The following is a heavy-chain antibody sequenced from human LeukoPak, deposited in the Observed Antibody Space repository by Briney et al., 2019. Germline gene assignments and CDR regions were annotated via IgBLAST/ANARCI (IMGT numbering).Heavy chain of an antibody. D-gene: IGHD2-2*01. V-gene: IGHV3-49*04. Sequence: GGSLRLSCTASGFTFGDYAMSWVRQAPGKGLEWVGFIRSKAYGGTTEYAASVKGRFTISRDDSKSITYLQMNSLKTEDTAVYYCTREDIVVVPAAQVNYYYGMDVWGQGTTVTVSS. CDR1: GFTFGDYA. CDR2: IRSKAYGGTT. CDR3: TREDIVVVPAAQVNYYYGMDV. J-gene: IGHJ6*02.